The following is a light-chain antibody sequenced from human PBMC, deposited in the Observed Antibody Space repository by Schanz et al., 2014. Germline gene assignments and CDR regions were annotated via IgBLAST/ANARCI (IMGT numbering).Light chain of an antibody. CDR3: QQRGDNWPVT. V-gene: IGKV3D-20*02. CDR1: QSVSSSY. J-gene: IGKJ3*01. CDR2: DTS. Sequence: EIVLTQSPDTLSLSPGDRATLSCRASQSVSSSYLAWYQQKPGQAPRLLIYDTSNRATGIPARFSGSGSGTDFTLTISSLEPEDFAVYYCQQRGDNWPVTFGPGTKVDIK.